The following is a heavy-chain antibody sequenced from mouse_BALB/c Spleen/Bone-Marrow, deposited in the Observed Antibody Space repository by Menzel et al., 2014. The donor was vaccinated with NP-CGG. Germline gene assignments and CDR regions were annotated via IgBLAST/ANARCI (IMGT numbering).Heavy chain of an antibody. CDR1: GFNIKDYY. Sequence: EVHLVESGAELVRSGASVKLSCTASGFNIKDYYMYWVNQRPEQGLEWIGWIDPENGDTEYAPKFQGKATMTADTSSTAAYLQLSSVTSEDTAVYYCNARDDRCEGYAMDNWGQGTSVTGSS. CDR3: NARDDRCEGYAMDN. CDR2: IDPENGDT. D-gene: IGHD2-14*01. V-gene: IGHV14-4*02. J-gene: IGHJ4*01.